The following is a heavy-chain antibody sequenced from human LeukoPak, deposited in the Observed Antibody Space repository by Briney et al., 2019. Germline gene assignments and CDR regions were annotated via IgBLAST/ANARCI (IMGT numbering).Heavy chain of an antibody. CDR2: VNCDGGTT. V-gene: IGHV3-43D*03. CDR1: GFTFDDYA. CDR3: VKDIGPVTSSPRFDY. J-gene: IGHJ4*02. Sequence: GGSLRLSCAASGFTFDDYAMHWGRQAPGKGLEWVSLVNCDGGTTYYADSVKGRFTISRDNNKNSLYLQMNSLRLEDTALYYCVKDIGPVTSSPRFDYWGQGTLVTVSS. D-gene: IGHD2-2*01.